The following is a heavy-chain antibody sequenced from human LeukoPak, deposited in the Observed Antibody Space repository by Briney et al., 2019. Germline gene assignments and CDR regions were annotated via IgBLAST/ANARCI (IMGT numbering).Heavy chain of an antibody. J-gene: IGHJ5*02. CDR3: ARDSYDILTGYYSEEVWFDP. Sequence: ASVKVSCTASGYTFTSYYMHWVRQAPGQGLEWMGIINPSGGSINYAQKFQGRVTITADESTSTAYMELSSLRSEDTAVYYCARDSYDILTGYYSEEVWFDPWGQGTLVTVSS. CDR2: INPSGGSI. D-gene: IGHD3-9*01. V-gene: IGHV1-46*01. CDR1: GYTFTSYY.